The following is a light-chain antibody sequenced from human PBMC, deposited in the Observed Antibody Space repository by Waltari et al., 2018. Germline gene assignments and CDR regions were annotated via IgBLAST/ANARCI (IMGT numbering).Light chain of an antibody. J-gene: IGLJ1*01. Sequence: SYELTQPHSVSVAPGQTARITCDGDKLGSKNVHWYQHKPGQAPVLVVYDDGDRPSGFPGRFSVSNSGNTAARTISRVDAGDEAEYYCQVWDSGSDHYVFGTVTKVTVL. V-gene: IGLV3-21*02. CDR2: DDG. CDR1: KLGSKN. CDR3: QVWDSGSDHYV.